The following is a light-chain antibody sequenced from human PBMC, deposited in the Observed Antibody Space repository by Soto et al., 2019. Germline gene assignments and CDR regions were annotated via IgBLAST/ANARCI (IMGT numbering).Light chain of an antibody. J-gene: IGKJ2*01. CDR2: GAS. V-gene: IGKV3-20*01. CDR1: QGVSTSY. CDR3: QQYYSSTYT. Sequence: EIVLTQSPGTLSLSPGERATLSCRASQGVSTSYLAWYQQTPSQAPRLLIYGASSRASGIPDRFSGSGSGTDFTLTINRLEPEDFAVYYCQQYYSSTYTFGQGTQVDIK.